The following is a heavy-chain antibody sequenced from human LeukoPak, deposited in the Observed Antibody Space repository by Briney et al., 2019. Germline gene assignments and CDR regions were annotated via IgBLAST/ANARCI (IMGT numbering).Heavy chain of an antibody. J-gene: IGHJ4*02. V-gene: IGHV4-38-2*02. D-gene: IGHD3-22*01. CDR1: GYSISSGYY. CDR3: ARRRYDASGYYPSRGRYFDY. Sequence: SPSETLSLTCTVSGYSISSGYYWGWIRQPPGKGLEWIGSIYHSGSTYYNPSLKSRVTISVDTSKNQFSLELTSVTAADTAVYYYARRRYDASGYYPSRGRYFDYWGQGTLVTVSS. CDR2: IYHSGST.